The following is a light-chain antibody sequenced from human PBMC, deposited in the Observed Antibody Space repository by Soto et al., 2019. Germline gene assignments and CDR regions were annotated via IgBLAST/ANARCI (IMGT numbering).Light chain of an antibody. CDR2: SND. V-gene: IGLV1-44*01. CDR1: SSNIGAGYD. J-gene: IGLJ1*01. CDR3: ASWDDSLNGHV. Sequence: QSVLTQPPSVSGAPGQTITISCTGSSSNIGAGYDVHWYQQLPGTAPKLLIYSNDQRPSGVPDRFSASKSGTSASLAISGLQSEDEADYYCASWDDSLNGHVFGTGTKLTVL.